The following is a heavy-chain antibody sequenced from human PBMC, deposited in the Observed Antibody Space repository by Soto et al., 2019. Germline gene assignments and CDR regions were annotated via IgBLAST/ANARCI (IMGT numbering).Heavy chain of an antibody. V-gene: IGHV3-23*01. CDR3: AKDTPWTVGPLAMDV. CDR2: FSGSGGNI. CDR1: GFTFTTHA. Sequence: GGSLRLSCVASGFTFTTHAMSWVRRSPGKGLEWVSTFSGSGGNIYYAEAVKGRLTISRDDSKSTLYLQMNSLRVEDTAVYYCAKDTPWTVGPLAMDVWGQGTTVTVYS. J-gene: IGHJ6*02. D-gene: IGHD4-4*01.